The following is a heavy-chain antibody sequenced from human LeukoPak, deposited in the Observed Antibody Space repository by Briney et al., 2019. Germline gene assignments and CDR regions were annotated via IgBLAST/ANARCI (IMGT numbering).Heavy chain of an antibody. V-gene: IGHV4-31*03. CDR1: GGSISSGGYY. Sequence: SQTLSLTCTVSGGSISSGGYYWSWIRQHPGKGLEWIGYIYYSGSTYYNPSLKSRVTISVDTSKNQFSLKLSSVTAADTAVYYCARDPDYYDSSGYSRQPDAFDIWGQGTMVTVSS. CDR2: IYYSGST. J-gene: IGHJ3*02. D-gene: IGHD3-22*01. CDR3: ARDPDYYDSSGYSRQPDAFDI.